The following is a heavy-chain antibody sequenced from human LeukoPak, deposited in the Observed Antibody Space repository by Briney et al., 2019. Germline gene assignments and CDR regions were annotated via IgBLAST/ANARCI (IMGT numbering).Heavy chain of an antibody. Sequence: PGGSLRLSCAASGFTFSSYAMHWVRQAPDKGLEYVAVISNDGTYKYYGASVKGRFTISRDNSKNTVYLQMDSLRVEDTAVYYCGKTTVGYSSGRYPGWPVDYWGQGTLVTVSS. CDR1: GFTFSSYA. CDR2: ISNDGTYK. D-gene: IGHD6-19*01. V-gene: IGHV3-30*18. J-gene: IGHJ4*02. CDR3: GKTTVGYSSGRYPGWPVDY.